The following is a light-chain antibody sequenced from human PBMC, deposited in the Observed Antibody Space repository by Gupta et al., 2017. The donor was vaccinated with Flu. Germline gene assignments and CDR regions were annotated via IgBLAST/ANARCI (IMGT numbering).Light chain of an antibody. CDR2: AST. CDR1: QSISSSY. Sequence: ATLSLSPGERATLSCRASQSISSSYSACQQQNGGEASRLLIYASTSTAASLPDRFSGSASATYFPLTISILAPEDFVVYCWQRGSGSPFTFGHGTRLDF. CDR3: QRGSGSPFT. V-gene: IGKV3-20*01. J-gene: IGKJ3*01.